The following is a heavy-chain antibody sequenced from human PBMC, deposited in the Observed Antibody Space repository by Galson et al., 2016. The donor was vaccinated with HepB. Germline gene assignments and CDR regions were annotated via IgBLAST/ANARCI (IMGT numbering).Heavy chain of an antibody. Sequence: SETLSLTCAVSGGSVSSHNWWSWVRQSPGKGLEWIGEVFHSGNTNYNPSLKSRVTISVDTSKNQFTLKMTSVTAADSAVYYCARTEFGEVGTTTSMVGYWGQGALVTVSS. CDR2: VFHSGNT. V-gene: IGHV4-4*02. D-gene: IGHD1-26*01. J-gene: IGHJ4*02. CDR1: GGSVSSHNW. CDR3: ARTEFGEVGTTTSMVGY.